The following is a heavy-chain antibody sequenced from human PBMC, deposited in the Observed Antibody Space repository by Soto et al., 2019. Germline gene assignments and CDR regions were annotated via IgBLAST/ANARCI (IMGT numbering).Heavy chain of an antibody. CDR2: IIRIFGTT. CDR1: GGTFSSYA. Sequence: QVQLVQSGTAVKKPGSSVKVSCKASGGTFSSYAISWVRQATGQWLEWLGGIIRIFGTTNYAQKFQGSVTITADEATSTAYMELSSLTSEDTAVYYCASEPEHAEYYYYYYAIDIWGQGTTDTFAS. CDR3: ASEPEHAEYYYYYYAIDI. V-gene: IGHV1-69*19. J-gene: IGHJ6*02.